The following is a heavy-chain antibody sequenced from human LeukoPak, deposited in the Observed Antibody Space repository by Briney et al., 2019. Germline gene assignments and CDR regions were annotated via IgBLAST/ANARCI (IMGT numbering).Heavy chain of an antibody. CDR2: IIPILGIA. J-gene: IGHJ3*02. CDR1: GGTFSSYA. D-gene: IGHD2-15*01. V-gene: IGHV1-69*04. CDR3: AREGPPSGSPGKSAFDI. Sequence: SVKVSCKASGGTFSSYAISWVRQAPGQGLEWMGRIIPILGIANYAQKFQGRVTITADKSTSTAYMELSSLRSEDTAVCYCAREGPPSGSPGKSAFDIWGQGTMVTVSS.